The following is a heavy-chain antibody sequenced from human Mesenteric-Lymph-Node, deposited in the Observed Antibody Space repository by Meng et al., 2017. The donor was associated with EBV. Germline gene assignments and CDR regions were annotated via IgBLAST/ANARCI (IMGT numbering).Heavy chain of an antibody. V-gene: IGHV4-4*02. CDR3: AREYEEPYYYGSGKAFDY. J-gene: IGHJ4*02. D-gene: IGHD3-10*01. Sequence: GSGSGLVKPSETLSLTCAVSGGSISSSNWWSWVRQPPGKGLEWIGEIYHSGSTNYNPSLKSRVTISVDKSKNQFSLKLSSVTAADTAVYYCAREYEEPYYYGSGKAFDYWGQGTLVTVSS. CDR1: GGSISSSNW. CDR2: IYHSGST.